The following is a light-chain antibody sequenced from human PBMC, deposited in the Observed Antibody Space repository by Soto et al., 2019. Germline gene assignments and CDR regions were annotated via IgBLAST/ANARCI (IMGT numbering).Light chain of an antibody. CDR1: QSVRNSF. J-gene: IGKJ1*01. Sequence: EIVLTQSPGTLSLSPGERATLSCRASQSVRNSFLAWYQQKPGQAPRLLIYVASNRAAGTPDRFSGSGSGTDFTLTLSSLEPGDYAVYYCQQYGSPPRTFGQGTKVEIK. CDR3: QQYGSPPRT. V-gene: IGKV3-20*01. CDR2: VAS.